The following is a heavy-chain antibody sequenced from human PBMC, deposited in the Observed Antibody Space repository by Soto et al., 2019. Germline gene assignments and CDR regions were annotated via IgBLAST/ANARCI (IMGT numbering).Heavy chain of an antibody. D-gene: IGHD2-2*01. V-gene: IGHV1-69*01. CDR3: ARSQGSSTSLAIYYYYYYGMDV. CDR1: GGTFSSYA. J-gene: IGHJ6*02. Sequence: QVQLVQSGAEVKKPGSSVKVSCKASGGTFSSYAISWVRQAPGQGLEWMGGVIPISGTANYAQKLQGRVTITADDSTSTAYMELSSLRPEATAVYYCARSQGSSTSLAIYYYYYYGMDVWGQGTTVTVSS. CDR2: VIPISGTA.